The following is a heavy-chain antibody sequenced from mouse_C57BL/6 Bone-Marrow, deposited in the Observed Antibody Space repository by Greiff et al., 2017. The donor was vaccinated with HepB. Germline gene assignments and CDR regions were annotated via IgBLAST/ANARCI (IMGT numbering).Heavy chain of an antibody. CDR1: GFTFSSYA. CDR2: ISDGGSYT. CDR3: ARDNYGPFAY. D-gene: IGHD1-1*01. J-gene: IGHJ3*01. V-gene: IGHV5-4*01. Sequence: EVQGVESGGGLVKPGGSLKLSCAASGFTFSSYAMSWVRQTPEKRLEWVATISDGGSYTYYPDNVKGRFTISRDNAKNNLYLQMSHLKSEETAMYYCARDNYGPFAYWGQGTLVTVSA.